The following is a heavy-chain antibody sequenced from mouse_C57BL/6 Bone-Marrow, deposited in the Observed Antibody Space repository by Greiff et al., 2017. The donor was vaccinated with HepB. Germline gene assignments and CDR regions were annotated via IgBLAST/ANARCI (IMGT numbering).Heavy chain of an antibody. D-gene: IGHD2-3*01. CDR1: GFTFSDYY. V-gene: IGHV5-16*01. Sequence: DVQLVESEGGLVQPGSSMKLSCTASGFTFSDYYMAWVRQVPEKGLEWVANINYDGSSTYYLDSLKSRFIISRDNAKNILYLQMSRLKSEDTATYYCARDRVYDGYHWYFDVWGTGTTVTVSS. CDR2: INYDGSST. J-gene: IGHJ1*03. CDR3: ARDRVYDGYHWYFDV.